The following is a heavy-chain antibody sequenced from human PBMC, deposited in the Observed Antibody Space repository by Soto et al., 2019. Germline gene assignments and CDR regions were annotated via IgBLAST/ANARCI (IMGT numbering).Heavy chain of an antibody. Sequence: QVQLVESGGGVVHPGRSLRLSCTASGFNFSDFGMHWVRQDPGKGLELLALISSDGSNKFYAESVRGRFTVSRDRSANTLPLHMSAVSNDDTAMYYCAKDFARGPMGMSLDSWGQGTLVSVSS. CDR1: GFNFSDFG. D-gene: IGHD1-26*01. J-gene: IGHJ4*02. CDR3: AKDFARGPMGMSLDS. CDR2: ISSDGSNK. V-gene: IGHV3-30*18.